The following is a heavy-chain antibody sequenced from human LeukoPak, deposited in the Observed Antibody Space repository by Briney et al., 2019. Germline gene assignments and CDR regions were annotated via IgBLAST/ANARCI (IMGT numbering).Heavy chain of an antibody. CDR2: ISGSCGST. CDR3: AKGVARGSGLYYYYGMDV. D-gene: IGHD3-10*01. V-gene: IGHV3-23*01. Sequence: GGSLRLSCAASGFTFSSYAMSWVRQAPGKGLECVSAISGSCGSTYYADSVKGRFTISRDNSKNTLYLQMNSLRAEDTAVYYCAKGVARGSGLYYYYGMDVWGQGTTVTVSS. J-gene: IGHJ6*02. CDR1: GFTFSSYA.